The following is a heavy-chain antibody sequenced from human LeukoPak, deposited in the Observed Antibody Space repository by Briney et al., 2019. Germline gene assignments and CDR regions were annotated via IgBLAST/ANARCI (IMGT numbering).Heavy chain of an antibody. CDR3: ARERYCSGGSCYYYGMDV. CDR1: GYTFTSYG. V-gene: IGHV1-18*01. Sequence: ASVKVSCKASGYTFTSYGISWVRQAPGQGLEWMGWISAYNGNTNYAQKLQGRVTMTRDTSTSTVYMELSSLRSEDTAVYYCARERYCSGGSCYYYGMDVWGQGTTVTVSS. D-gene: IGHD2-15*01. CDR2: ISAYNGNT. J-gene: IGHJ6*02.